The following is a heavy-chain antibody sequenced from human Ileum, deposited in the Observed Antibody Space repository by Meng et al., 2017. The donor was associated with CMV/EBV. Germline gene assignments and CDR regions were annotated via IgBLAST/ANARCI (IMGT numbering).Heavy chain of an antibody. CDR2: IRVKLYSYST. D-gene: IGHD5-18*01. Sequence: GGSLRLSCSASGFSLSDYYMNWVRQAPGKGLEWVDHIRVKLYSYSTEYPPSVKGRFTISRDDSMNSVSLQMNSLNTDDTAAYYCARVGTRGGYAFDLWGQGTLVTVSS. CDR1: GFSLSDYY. V-gene: IGHV3-72*01. CDR3: ARVGTRGGYAFDL. J-gene: IGHJ3*01.